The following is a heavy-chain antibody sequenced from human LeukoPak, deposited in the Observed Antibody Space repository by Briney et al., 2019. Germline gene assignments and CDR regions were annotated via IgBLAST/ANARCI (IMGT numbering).Heavy chain of an antibody. J-gene: IGHJ4*02. CDR2: INWNGGST. CDR1: GFTFHDYG. D-gene: IGHD3-22*01. Sequence: GGSLRLSXAASGFTFHDYGMSWVRQTPGKGLEWVSGINWNGGSTCYADSVKGRFTISRDNAKNSLYLQMNSLRAEDTALYYCARVIQYYYDSKGYFDYWGQGTLVTVSS. V-gene: IGHV3-20*04. CDR3: ARVIQYYYDSKGYFDY.